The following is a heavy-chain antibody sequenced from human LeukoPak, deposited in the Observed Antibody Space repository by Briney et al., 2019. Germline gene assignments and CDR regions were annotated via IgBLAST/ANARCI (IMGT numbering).Heavy chain of an antibody. Sequence: PSETLSLTCTVSGGSISSYYWSWIRQPPGKGLEWIGYIYYSGSTNYNPSLKSRVTISVDTSKNQFSLKLSSVTAADTAVYYCGRFPGDAFDIWGQGTMVTVSS. CDR3: GRFPGDAFDI. CDR2: IYYSGST. D-gene: IGHD3-10*01. CDR1: GGSISSYY. V-gene: IGHV4-59*08. J-gene: IGHJ3*02.